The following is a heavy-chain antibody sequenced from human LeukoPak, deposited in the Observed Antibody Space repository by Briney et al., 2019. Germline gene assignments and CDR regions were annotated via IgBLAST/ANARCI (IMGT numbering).Heavy chain of an antibody. V-gene: IGHV1-58*02. D-gene: IGHD6-19*01. J-gene: IGHJ2*01. Sequence: GASVKVSCKASGFTFTSSAMQWVRQARGQRLEWIGWIVVGSGNTNYARKFQERVTITRDMSTSTAYMELSSLRSEDTAVYYCAAGTGSGWYKGWYFDLWGRGTLVTVSS. CDR1: GFTFTSSA. CDR3: AAGTGSGWYKGWYFDL. CDR2: IVVGSGNT.